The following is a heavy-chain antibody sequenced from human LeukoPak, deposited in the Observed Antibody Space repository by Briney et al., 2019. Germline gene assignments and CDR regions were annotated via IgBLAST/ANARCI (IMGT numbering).Heavy chain of an antibody. J-gene: IGHJ5*02. CDR1: GYTFTDYY. V-gene: IGHV1-2*02. CDR2: INPNSGGT. CDR3: ARDQGREYNWFDP. Sequence: ASVKVSCKXSGYTFTDYYIHWVRQAPGQGLERMGWINPNSGGTAYAQKFQDRVTMTRDTSISTAYMELSSLRSDDTAVYYCARDQGREYNWFDPWGQGTLVTVSS.